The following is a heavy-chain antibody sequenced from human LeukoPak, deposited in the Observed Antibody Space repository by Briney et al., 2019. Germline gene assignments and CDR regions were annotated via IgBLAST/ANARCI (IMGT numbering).Heavy chain of an antibody. Sequence: ASVKVSCKASGYTFTSYDIKWVRQATGQGLEWMGWMNPNSGNTGYAQKFQGRVTMTRNTSISTAYMELSSLRSEDTAVYYCASAVGYCSSTSCFFRYYYYGMDVWGQGTTVTVSS. CDR2: MNPNSGNT. CDR1: GYTFTSYD. V-gene: IGHV1-8*01. J-gene: IGHJ6*02. D-gene: IGHD2-2*01. CDR3: ASAVGYCSSTSCFFRYYYYGMDV.